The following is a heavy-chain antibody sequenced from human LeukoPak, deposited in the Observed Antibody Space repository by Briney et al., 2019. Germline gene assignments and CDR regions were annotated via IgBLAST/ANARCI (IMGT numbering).Heavy chain of an antibody. CDR3: ARGLEYSYGEYYFDY. V-gene: IGHV4-31*03. D-gene: IGHD5-18*01. J-gene: IGHJ4*02. CDR1: GGSISSGGYY. CDR2: IYYSGST. Sequence: PSETLSLTCTVSGGSISSGGYYWSWLSQHPGKGLEWIGYIYYSGSTYYNPSLKSRVTISVDTSKNQFSLKLSSVTAADTAVYYCARGLEYSYGEYYFDYWGQGTLVTVSS.